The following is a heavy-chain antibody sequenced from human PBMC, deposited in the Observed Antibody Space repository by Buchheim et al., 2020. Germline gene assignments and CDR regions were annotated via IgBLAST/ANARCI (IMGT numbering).Heavy chain of an antibody. Sequence: QVQLVESGGGVVQPGRSLRLSCAASGFTFSSYAMHWVRQAPGKGLEWVAVISYDGSNKYYADSVKGRFTISRDNSKNTLYLQMNSLRAEDTAVYYCARDGGQQYYDFWSGNYYYYYGMDVWGQGTT. CDR2: ISYDGSNK. J-gene: IGHJ6*02. CDR3: ARDGGQQYYDFWSGNYYYYYGMDV. CDR1: GFTFSSYA. D-gene: IGHD3-3*01. V-gene: IGHV3-30-3*01.